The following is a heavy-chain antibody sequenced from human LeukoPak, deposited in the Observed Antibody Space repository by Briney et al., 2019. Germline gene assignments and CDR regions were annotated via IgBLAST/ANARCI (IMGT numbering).Heavy chain of an antibody. CDR1: GFTVSSND. V-gene: IGHV3-53*01. D-gene: IGHD5-24*01. CDR3: AKRQNDYNSFDY. Sequence: GGSLRLSCAASGFTVSSNDMSWVRQAPGKGLEWVSVIYGGGSTYYADSVKGRFTISRDNSKNTLYLQMNSLRAEDTAVYYCAKRQNDYNSFDYWGQGTLVTVSS. J-gene: IGHJ4*02. CDR2: IYGGGST.